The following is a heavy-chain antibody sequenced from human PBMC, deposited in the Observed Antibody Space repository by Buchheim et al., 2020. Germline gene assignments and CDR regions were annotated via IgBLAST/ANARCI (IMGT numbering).Heavy chain of an antibody. CDR2: LNPSDGTT. J-gene: IGHJ4*02. Sequence: QVQLVQSGAEVKKPGASVKVSCKASGYTFTRNHMHWVRQAPGQGLEWMGILNPSDGTTRYAQKFQGRVTMTRDTSTSTVYMDLSSLRSDDTAVYYCARDSRWDYDFWGQGTL. CDR3: ARDSRWDYDF. V-gene: IGHV1-46*01. D-gene: IGHD1-7*01. CDR1: GYTFTRNH.